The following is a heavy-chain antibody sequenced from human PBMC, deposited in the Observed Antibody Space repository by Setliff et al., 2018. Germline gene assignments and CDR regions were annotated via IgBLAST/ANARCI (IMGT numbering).Heavy chain of an antibody. Sequence: SETLSLTCSVSGGSITSHYWSWIRQSPGKGLEWIGYIDYSGTTNYNPSLKSRVTISVDTSRNQFSLKLSSVTAADTAVYYCARALGYCSRTSCYADAFDIWGQGTMVTVSS. CDR2: IDYSGTT. CDR1: GGSITSHY. J-gene: IGHJ3*02. CDR3: ARALGYCSRTSCYADAFDI. V-gene: IGHV4-59*08. D-gene: IGHD2-2*01.